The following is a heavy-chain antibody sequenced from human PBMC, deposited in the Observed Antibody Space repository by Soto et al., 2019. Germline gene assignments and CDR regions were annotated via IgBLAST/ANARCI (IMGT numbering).Heavy chain of an antibody. CDR3: ARPLYDILTGHYYFDY. V-gene: IGHV4-59*08. CDR2: IYYSGST. CDR1: GGSIISYY. D-gene: IGHD3-9*01. J-gene: IGHJ4*02. Sequence: PSETLSLTCTVSGGSIISYYWIWIRQPPGKGLEWIGSIYYSGSTNYNPSLKGRVTISVDTSKNQFSLKLSSVTAADTAVYYCARPLYDILTGHYYFDYWGQGTLVTVSS.